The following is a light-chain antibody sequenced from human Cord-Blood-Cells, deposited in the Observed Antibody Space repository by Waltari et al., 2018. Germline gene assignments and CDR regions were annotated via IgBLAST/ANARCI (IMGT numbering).Light chain of an antibody. CDR3: QQSYSTPWT. Sequence: DIQMTQSPSSLSVSVGDRVTITCRASQSISSYLNWYQQKPGKAPKLLIYAASSVQSGVPSRFSGSGSGTDFTLTISSLQPEDFATYYCQQSYSTPWTFGQGTKVEIK. J-gene: IGKJ1*01. V-gene: IGKV1-39*01. CDR1: QSISSY. CDR2: AAS.